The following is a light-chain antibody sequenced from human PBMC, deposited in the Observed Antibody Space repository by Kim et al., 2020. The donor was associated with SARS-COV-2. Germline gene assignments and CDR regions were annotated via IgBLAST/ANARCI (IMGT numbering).Light chain of an antibody. CDR1: QSVSSI. V-gene: IGKV3-15*01. CDR3: QQYNSWLYT. CDR2: GAS. J-gene: IGKJ2*01. Sequence: EIVMTQSPATLSVSPAERATLSCRASQSVSSILAWYQQKPGQAPRLPIYGASTRATGIPARFSGSGSGTEFTLTISSLQSEDFAVYYCQQYNSWLYTFGQGTKLEI.